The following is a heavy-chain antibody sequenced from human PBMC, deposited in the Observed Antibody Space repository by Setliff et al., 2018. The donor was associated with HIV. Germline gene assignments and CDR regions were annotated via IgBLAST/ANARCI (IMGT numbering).Heavy chain of an antibody. CDR2: ISRSSGTI. D-gene: IGHD1-26*01. V-gene: IGHV3-48*01. Sequence: PGGSLRLSCAATGLTFTDYNMNWVRQAPGKGLEWVSYISRSSGTIYYAESVKGRFTISRDNAKNSLYLQMNSLRAEDTALYYCATSIHTRGAIDFWGQGTLVTVSS. J-gene: IGHJ4*02. CDR3: ATSIHTRGAIDF. CDR1: GLTFTDYN.